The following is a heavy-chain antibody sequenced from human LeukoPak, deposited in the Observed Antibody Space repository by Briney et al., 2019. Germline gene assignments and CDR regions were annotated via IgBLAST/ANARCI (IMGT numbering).Heavy chain of an antibody. CDR2: IYYSGST. CDR1: GGSISSYY. J-gene: IGHJ4*02. Sequence: SETLSLTCTVSGGSISSYYWSWIRQPPGKGLEWIGYIYYSGSTNYNPSLKSRVTISVDTSKNQFSLKLSSVTAADTAVYYCARRSSGGVAGSIAFDYWGQGTLVTVSS. V-gene: IGHV4-59*08. D-gene: IGHD6-19*01. CDR3: ARRSSGGVAGSIAFDY.